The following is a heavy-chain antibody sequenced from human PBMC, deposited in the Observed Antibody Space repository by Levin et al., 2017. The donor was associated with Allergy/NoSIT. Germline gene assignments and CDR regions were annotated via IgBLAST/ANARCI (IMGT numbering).Heavy chain of an antibody. CDR2: ISSSSSYI. J-gene: IGHJ3*02. CDR1: GFTFSSYS. Sequence: GGSLRLSCAASGFTFSSYSMNWVRQAPGKGLEWVSSISSSSSYIYYADSVKGRFTISRDNAKNSLYLQMNSLRAEDTAVYYCATLSRSGRNDAFDIWGQGTMVTVSS. V-gene: IGHV3-21*01. D-gene: IGHD1-26*01. CDR3: ATLSRSGRNDAFDI.